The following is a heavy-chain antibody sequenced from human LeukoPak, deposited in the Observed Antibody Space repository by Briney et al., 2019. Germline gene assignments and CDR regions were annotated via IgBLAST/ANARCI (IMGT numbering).Heavy chain of an antibody. CDR3: ARLGSDYYYAPNWFDP. CDR2: IYPGDSDT. CDR1: GYSFTSYW. Sequence: GESLKISCKGSGYSFTSYWIGWVRQMPGKGLEWMGIIYPGDSDTRYSPSFQGRVTISADKSISTAYLQWSSPKASDTAMYYCARLGSDYYYAPNWFDPWGQGTLVTVSS. J-gene: IGHJ5*02. V-gene: IGHV5-51*01. D-gene: IGHD3-10*01.